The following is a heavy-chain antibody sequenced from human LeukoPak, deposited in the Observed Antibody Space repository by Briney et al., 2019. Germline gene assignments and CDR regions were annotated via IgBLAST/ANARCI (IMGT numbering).Heavy chain of an antibody. D-gene: IGHD3-10*01. CDR2: ISAYNGNT. Sequence: ASVKVSFKASGYTFTSYGISWVRQAPGQGLEWMGWISAYNGNTNHAQKLQGRVTMTTDTSTSTAYMELRSLRSDDTAVYYCARRGVITMVRGVNNYWGKGTLVTVSS. V-gene: IGHV1-18*01. J-gene: IGHJ4*02. CDR3: ARRGVITMVRGVNNY. CDR1: GYTFTSYG.